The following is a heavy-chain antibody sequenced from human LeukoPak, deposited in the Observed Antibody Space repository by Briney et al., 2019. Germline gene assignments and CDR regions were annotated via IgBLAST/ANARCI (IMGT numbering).Heavy chain of an antibody. Sequence: PGGSLRLSCAASGFTFSSYAMSWVRQAPGKGLEWVSAISGSGGSTYYADSVKGRFTISRDNSKNPLYLQMNSLRAEDTAVYYCAREGYYYYGMDVWGQGTTVTVSS. V-gene: IGHV3-23*01. CDR2: ISGSGGST. J-gene: IGHJ6*02. CDR3: AREGYYYYGMDV. CDR1: GFTFSSYA.